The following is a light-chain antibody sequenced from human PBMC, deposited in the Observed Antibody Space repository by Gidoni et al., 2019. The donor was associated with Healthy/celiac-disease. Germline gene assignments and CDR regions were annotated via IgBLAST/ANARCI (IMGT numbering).Light chain of an antibody. J-gene: IGLJ3*02. V-gene: IGLV2-23*02. CDR1: SSDVGTYNL. CDR3: CSYAGSSTWV. Sequence: QSALTQPASVSRYPGQSITISCTGTSSDVGTYNLVSWYQQLPGKAPKLMIYEVSKRPSGVSNRFSGSKSGNTASLTISGLQAEDEADYYCCSYAGSSTWVFGGGTKLTVL. CDR2: EVS.